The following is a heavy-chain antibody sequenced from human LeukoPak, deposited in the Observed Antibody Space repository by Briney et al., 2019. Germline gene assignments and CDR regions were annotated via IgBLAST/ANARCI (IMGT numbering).Heavy chain of an antibody. J-gene: IGHJ4*02. V-gene: IGHV3-53*01. CDR2: IYSECGT. CDR1: GFTVSSNY. Sequence: GGSLRLSCAASGFTVSSNYISWVRQAPRKGPEWVSVIYSECGTNYADSAKGRFTISRNNAKNSLHPQMERRSAEDNAVVYRTRGPRLDYLGQGTLVTVSS. CDR3: TRGPRLDY.